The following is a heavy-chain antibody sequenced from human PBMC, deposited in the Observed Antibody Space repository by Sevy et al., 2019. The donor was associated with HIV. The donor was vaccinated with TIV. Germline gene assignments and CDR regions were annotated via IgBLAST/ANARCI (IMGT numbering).Heavy chain of an antibody. D-gene: IGHD2-2*01. CDR3: AKGSTSSSEVGYFDY. CDR2: ISGNGGYT. J-gene: IGHJ4*02. V-gene: IGHV3-23*01. CDR1: GFTFSSYA. Sequence: GGSLRLSCAASGFTFSSYAMSWVRQAPGKGLEWVSVISGNGGYTYYADSVKGRFTISRDTSKNTLYLQMNSRRAEDTAVYYCAKGSTSSSEVGYFDYWGQGTLVTVSS.